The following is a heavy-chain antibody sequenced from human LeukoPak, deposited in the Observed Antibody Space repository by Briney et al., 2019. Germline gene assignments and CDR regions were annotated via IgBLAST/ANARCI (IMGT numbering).Heavy chain of an antibody. V-gene: IGHV3-7*01. CDR1: GFTFSSYW. J-gene: IGHJ5*02. CDR3: ARGPPLFDP. Sequence: GGSLRLSCAASGFTFSSYWMSWVRQAPGKGLEWVANIKQDGSEKYYVDSVKGRFTVSRDNAKNSLYLQMNNLRAEDTGLYYCARGPPLFDPWGQGTLVAVSS. CDR2: IKQDGSEK.